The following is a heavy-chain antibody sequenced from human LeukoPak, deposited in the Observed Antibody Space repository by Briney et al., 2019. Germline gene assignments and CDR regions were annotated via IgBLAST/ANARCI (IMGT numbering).Heavy chain of an antibody. V-gene: IGHV3-64D*09. J-gene: IGHJ4*02. Sequence: GGSLRLSCSASGFTFSSYGMHWVRQAPGKGLDYVSAISSNGGSTYYADSVEGRFTISRDNSKNTIHLQMSSLRPEDTAVYYCARASTTVPNLLDYWGQGTLVTVSS. CDR2: ISSNGGST. D-gene: IGHD4-17*01. CDR3: ARASTTVPNLLDY. CDR1: GFTFSSYG.